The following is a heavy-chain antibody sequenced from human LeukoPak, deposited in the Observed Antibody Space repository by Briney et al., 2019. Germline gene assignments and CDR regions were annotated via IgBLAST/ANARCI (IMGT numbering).Heavy chain of an antibody. CDR1: GYTFTGYY. Sequence: ASVKVSCKASGYTFTGYYMHWVRQAPGQGLEWMGRINPNSGGTNYAQKFQGRVTMTRDSSISTAYMELSSLRSEDTAVYYCARETRAEEGYGDYASYMDVWGKGTTVTVSS. CDR3: ARETRAEEGYGDYASYMDV. J-gene: IGHJ6*03. V-gene: IGHV1-2*06. D-gene: IGHD4-17*01. CDR2: INPNSGGT.